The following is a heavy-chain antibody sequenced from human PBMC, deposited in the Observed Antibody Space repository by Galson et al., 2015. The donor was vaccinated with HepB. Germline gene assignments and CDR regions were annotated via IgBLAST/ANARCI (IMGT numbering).Heavy chain of an antibody. Sequence: SVKVSCKASGYTFTSYYMHWVRQAPGQGLEWMGIINPSDGSTSYAQKFQGRVTMTRDTSTSTVYMELSSLRSEDTAVYYCARGFSGTPLHHLYYYYYYMDVWGKGTTVTVSS. D-gene: IGHD1-14*01. J-gene: IGHJ6*03. V-gene: IGHV1-46*01. CDR2: INPSDGST. CDR1: GYTFTSYY. CDR3: ARGFSGTPLHHLYYYYYYMDV.